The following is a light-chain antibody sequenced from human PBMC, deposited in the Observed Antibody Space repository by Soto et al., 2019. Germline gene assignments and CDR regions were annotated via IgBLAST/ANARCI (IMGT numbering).Light chain of an antibody. CDR1: SSDVGAFNY. CDR2: DVS. V-gene: IGLV2-14*03. J-gene: IGLJ1*01. CDR3: NSYTSNNTHV. Sequence: QSALTQPASVSGSPGQAITISCSGTSSDVGAFNYVSWYQQHPGKAPKLMIYDVSNRPSGVYNRFSGSQSGNTASLTISGLRAEDEADYYCNSYTSNNTHVFGTGTKLTVL.